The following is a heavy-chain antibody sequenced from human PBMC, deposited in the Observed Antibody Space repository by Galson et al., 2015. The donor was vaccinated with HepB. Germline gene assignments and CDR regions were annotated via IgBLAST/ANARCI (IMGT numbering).Heavy chain of an antibody. Sequence: SVKVSCKASGGTFSSYAISWVRQAPGQGLEWMGGIIPIFGTVNYAQKFQGRVTITADESKSTAYMELSSLRSEDTAVYYCARGEGQQRPWRGVKGGFDYWGQGTLVTVSS. CDR2: IIPIFGTV. D-gene: IGHD2-8*02. CDR1: GGTFSSYA. J-gene: IGHJ4*02. CDR3: ARGEGQQRPWRGVKGGFDY. V-gene: IGHV1-69*13.